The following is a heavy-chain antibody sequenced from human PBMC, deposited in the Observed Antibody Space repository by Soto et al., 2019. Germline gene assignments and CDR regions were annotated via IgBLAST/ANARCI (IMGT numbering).Heavy chain of an antibody. CDR3: AKDLLDY. J-gene: IGHJ4*02. CDR1: GFSFVNYA. Sequence: GGSLRLSCAASGFSFVNYAMNWVRQAPGKGLEWVSGLSGSGTSTYYADSVKGRFTISRDNSRDTLFLQMNSLRAEDTAVYYCAKDLLDYWGQGTLVTVSS. V-gene: IGHV3-23*01. CDR2: LSGSGTST. D-gene: IGHD2-21*01.